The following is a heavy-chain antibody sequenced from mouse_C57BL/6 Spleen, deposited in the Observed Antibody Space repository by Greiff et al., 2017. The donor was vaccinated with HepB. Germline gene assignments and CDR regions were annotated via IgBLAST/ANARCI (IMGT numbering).Heavy chain of an antibody. CDR3: AIWITTVVATDY. V-gene: IGHV1-82*01. CDR1: GYAFSSSW. J-gene: IGHJ2*01. Sequence: QVQLQQSGPELVKPGASVKISCKASGYAFSSSWMNWVKQRPGKGLEWIGRIYPGDGDTNYNGKFKGKATLTADKSSSTAYMQLSSLTSEDSAVYFCAIWITTVVATDYWGQGTTLTVSS. CDR2: IYPGDGDT. D-gene: IGHD1-1*01.